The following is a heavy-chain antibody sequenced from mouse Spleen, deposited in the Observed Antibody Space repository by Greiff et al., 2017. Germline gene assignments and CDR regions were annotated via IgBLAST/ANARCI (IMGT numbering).Heavy chain of an antibody. V-gene: IGHV2-6-1*01. CDR1: GFSLTSYG. Sequence: QVQLQQSGPGLVQPSQSLSITCTVSGFSLTSYGVHWVRQPPGKGLEWLVVIWSDGSTTYNSALKSRLSISKDNSKSQVFLKMNSLQTDDTAMYYCARHGGYDERLAYWGQGTLVTVSA. D-gene: IGHD2-14*01. J-gene: IGHJ3*01. CDR2: IWSDGST. CDR3: ARHGGYDERLAY.